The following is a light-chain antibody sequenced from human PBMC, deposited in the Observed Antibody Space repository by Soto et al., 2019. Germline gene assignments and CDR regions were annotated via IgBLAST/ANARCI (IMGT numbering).Light chain of an antibody. Sequence: ETELTQSPATLSVSPGERATLSCRARQSVYNSLAWYQERPGQAPRLLIYGASTRATGIPARFSGSGSGTEFTLTISSLQSEDSAIYDCTQYNNCPPFGEGTKLAIK. CDR3: TQYNNCPP. CDR2: GAS. CDR1: QSVYNS. J-gene: IGKJ1*01. V-gene: IGKV3-15*01.